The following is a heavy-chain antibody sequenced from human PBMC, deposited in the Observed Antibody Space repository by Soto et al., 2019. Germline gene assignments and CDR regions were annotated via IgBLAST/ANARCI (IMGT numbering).Heavy chain of an antibody. J-gene: IGHJ4*02. D-gene: IGHD2-21*02. CDR2: ISGSGGST. V-gene: IGHV3-23*01. Sequence: EVQLLESGGGLVQPGGSLRLSCAASGFTFSSYAMSWVRQAPGKGLEWVSAISGSGGSTYYADSVKGRFTISRDNSKNTLYLHMNSLRAEDTAVYYCAKDYTNVVVTSGDFDYWGQGTLVTVSS. CDR3: AKDYTNVVVTSGDFDY. CDR1: GFTFSSYA.